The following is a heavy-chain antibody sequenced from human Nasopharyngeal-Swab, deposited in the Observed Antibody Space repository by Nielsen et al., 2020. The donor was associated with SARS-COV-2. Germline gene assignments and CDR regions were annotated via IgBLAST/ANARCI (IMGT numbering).Heavy chain of an antibody. Sequence: SGPTLVKPTQTLTLTCTFSGFSLSTSGMFVSWIRQPPGKALEWLALIDWDDDKYYSTSLKTRLTISKDTSKNQVVLTMTNMDPVDTATYYCARITMVRGVTTSAFDIWGQGTMVTVSS. D-gene: IGHD3-10*01. J-gene: IGHJ3*02. CDR1: GFSLSTSGMF. V-gene: IGHV2-70*01. CDR3: ARITMVRGVTTSAFDI. CDR2: IDWDDDK.